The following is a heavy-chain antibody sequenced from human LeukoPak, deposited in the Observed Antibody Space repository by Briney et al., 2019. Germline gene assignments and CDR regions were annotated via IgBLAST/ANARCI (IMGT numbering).Heavy chain of an antibody. D-gene: IGHD5-24*01. CDR3: ARGAGYNYPYYFDY. J-gene: IGHJ4*02. Sequence: GGSLRLSCAASGFTVSSNYMNWVRQAPGKGLEWVSVIYGGGNIYYADSVKGRFTISRDKSKNTLYLQMNSLRAEDTAVYYCARGAGYNYPYYFDYWGQGTLVTVSS. CDR1: GFTVSSNY. CDR2: IYGGGNI. V-gene: IGHV3-53*01.